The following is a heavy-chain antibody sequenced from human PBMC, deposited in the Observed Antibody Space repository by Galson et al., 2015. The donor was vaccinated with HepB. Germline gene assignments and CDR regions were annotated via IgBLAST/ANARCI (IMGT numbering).Heavy chain of an antibody. J-gene: IGHJ2*01. V-gene: IGHV4-39*01. D-gene: IGHD3-10*01. Sequence: ETLSLTCTVSGGSISSSSYYWGWIRQPPGKGLEWIGSIYYSGSTYYNPSLKSRVTISVDTSKNQFSLKLSSVTAADTAVYYCARPYYGSGRRGTNWYFDLWGRGTLVTVSS. CDR3: ARPYYGSGRRGTNWYFDL. CDR2: IYYSGST. CDR1: GGSISSSSYY.